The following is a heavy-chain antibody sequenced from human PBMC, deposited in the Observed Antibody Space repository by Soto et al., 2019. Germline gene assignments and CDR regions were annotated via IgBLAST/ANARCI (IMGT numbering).Heavy chain of an antibody. D-gene: IGHD1-1*01. CDR1: GFTFSSFG. Sequence: QVQLVESGGGVVQPGRSLRLSCAASGFTFSSFGIHWVRQAPGKGLEWVAVISFDGSNKYYADSVKGRFTISRDNSKNTLSLQMNSLKAEDTAVYYCAKDTSKYSNNWPAYYGLDVWGQGTTVTVSS. CDR3: AKDTSKYSNNWPAYYGLDV. CDR2: ISFDGSNK. V-gene: IGHV3-30*18. J-gene: IGHJ6*02.